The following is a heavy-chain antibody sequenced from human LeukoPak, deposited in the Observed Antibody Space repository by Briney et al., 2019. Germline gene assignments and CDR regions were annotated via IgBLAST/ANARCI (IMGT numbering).Heavy chain of an antibody. Sequence: GGSLRLSCAASGFTFSSYGMHWVRQAPGKGLEWVAVTSYDGSNKYYADSVKGRFTISRDNSKNTLYLQMNSLRAEDTAVYYCAKAGAYYYGSGESYWGQGTLVTVSS. CDR1: GFTFSSYG. CDR2: TSYDGSNK. V-gene: IGHV3-30*18. J-gene: IGHJ4*02. D-gene: IGHD3-10*01. CDR3: AKAGAYYYGSGESY.